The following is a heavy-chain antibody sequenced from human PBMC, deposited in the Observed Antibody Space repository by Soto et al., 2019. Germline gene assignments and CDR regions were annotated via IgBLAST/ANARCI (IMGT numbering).Heavy chain of an antibody. D-gene: IGHD5-18*01. J-gene: IGHJ4*02. CDR1: GGSISSYY. V-gene: IGHV4-59*04. Sequence: SETLSLTCTVSGGSISSYYWSWMRQPPGKGLEWIGYIYYSGSTYYNPSLKSRVTISVDTSKNQFSLKLSSVTAADTAVYYCASSTDSYGLYYWGQGTLVTSPQ. CDR3: ASSTDSYGLYY. CDR2: IYYSGST.